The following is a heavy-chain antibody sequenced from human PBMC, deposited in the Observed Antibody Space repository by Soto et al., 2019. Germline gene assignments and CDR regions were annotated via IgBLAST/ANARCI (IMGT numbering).Heavy chain of an antibody. CDR1: GGSISSYY. CDR2: IYYSGST. Sequence: ETLSLTCTVSGGSISSYYWSWIRQPPGKGLEWIGYIYYSGSTNYNPSLKSRVTISVDTSKNQFSLKLSSVTAADTAVYYCARDIGGYYYDSSGPLNAFDIWGQGTMVTVSS. J-gene: IGHJ3*02. CDR3: ARDIGGYYYDSSGPLNAFDI. D-gene: IGHD3-22*01. V-gene: IGHV4-59*01.